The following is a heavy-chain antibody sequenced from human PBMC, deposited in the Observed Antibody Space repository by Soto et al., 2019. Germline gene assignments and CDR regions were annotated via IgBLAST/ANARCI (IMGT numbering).Heavy chain of an antibody. D-gene: IGHD3-10*01. CDR2: IYYSGIT. V-gene: IGHV4-59*08. CDR1: GGSISSYY. Sequence: PSETLSLTCTVSGGSISSYYWSWIRQPPGKGLEWIGYIYYSGITNYNPSLKSRVTISVDTSTNQFSLKLSSVTAADTAVYYCARVGGVGATTIDYWGQGTLVTVSS. CDR3: ARVGGVGATTIDY. J-gene: IGHJ4*02.